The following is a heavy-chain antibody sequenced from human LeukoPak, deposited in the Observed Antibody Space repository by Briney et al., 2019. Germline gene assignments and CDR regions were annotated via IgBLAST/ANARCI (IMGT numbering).Heavy chain of an antibody. J-gene: IGHJ4*02. Sequence: GGSLRLSCAASGFTFSSYSMNWARQAPGKGLEWVSVISGDGSSTYYADSLKGRFTISRDNRKNSLYLQMNSLRTEDSALYYCAKDFHCSGGSCYSMGHDYWGQGTLVTVSS. CDR3: AKDFHCSGGSCYSMGHDY. CDR2: ISGDGSST. D-gene: IGHD2-15*01. V-gene: IGHV3-43*02. CDR1: GFTFSSYS.